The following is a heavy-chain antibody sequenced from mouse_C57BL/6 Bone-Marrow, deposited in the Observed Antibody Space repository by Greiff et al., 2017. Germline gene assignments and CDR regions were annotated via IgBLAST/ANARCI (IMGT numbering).Heavy chain of an antibody. J-gene: IGHJ4*01. V-gene: IGHV1-11*01. CDR2: IYPVSGET. CDR3: GREITTVVARGAMDY. D-gene: IGHD1-1*01. CDR1: GYTFTDHI. Sequence: QVQLQQSGAELASPGASVTLSCKASGYTFTDHIMNWVKKRPGQGLAWIGRIYPVSGETNYNQKFMGKATFSVDRSSSTVYMVLNSLTSEDPAVYYCGREITTVVARGAMDYWGQGTSVTVSS.